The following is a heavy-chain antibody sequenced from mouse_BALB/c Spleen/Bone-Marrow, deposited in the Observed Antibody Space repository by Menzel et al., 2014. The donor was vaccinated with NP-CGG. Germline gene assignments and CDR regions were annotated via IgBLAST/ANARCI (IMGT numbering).Heavy chain of an antibody. CDR1: GYTFTSYW. CDR2: IDPSDSYT. D-gene: IGHD3-1*01. V-gene: IGHV1-69*02. Sequence: VQLVESGAELVKPGASVKLSCKATGYTFTSYWMHWVKQRPGQGLEWIGEIDPSDSYTNYNQKFKVKATLTVDKSSSTAYMQLSSLTSEDSAVYYCATARATSYAMDDWGQGTPVTVSS. J-gene: IGHJ4*01. CDR3: ATARATSYAMDD.